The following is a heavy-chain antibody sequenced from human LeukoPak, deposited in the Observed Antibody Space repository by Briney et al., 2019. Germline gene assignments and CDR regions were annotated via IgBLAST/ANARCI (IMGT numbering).Heavy chain of an antibody. CDR1: GYSISNGYY. CDR2: IYHSGST. Sequence: PSETLSLTSAVSGYSISNGYYWGWIRQPPGKGLEWIGSIYHSGSTYYNTSLKSPVTISVATSTNQFSLKLSSVTAADTAVYYCAIDDFWSGYYPKDYWGQGTLVTVSS. D-gene: IGHD3-3*01. CDR3: AIDDFWSGYYPKDY. J-gene: IGHJ4*02. V-gene: IGHV4-38-2*01.